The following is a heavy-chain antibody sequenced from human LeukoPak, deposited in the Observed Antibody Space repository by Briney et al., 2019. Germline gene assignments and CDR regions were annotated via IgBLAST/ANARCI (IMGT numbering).Heavy chain of an antibody. CDR1: GFTFSTYP. D-gene: IGHD6-6*01. CDR2: ISYDGSNQ. J-gene: IGHJ4*02. V-gene: IGHV3-30*09. Sequence: GGPLRLSCGASGFTFSTYPLHGLPQAPGKALEEVAAISYDGSNQYYADSVKGRFAISRDNSHNTLFLQMTGLRAEDTAVYYCAREVVLYYFDNWGQGTLVTVSS. CDR3: AREVVLYYFDN.